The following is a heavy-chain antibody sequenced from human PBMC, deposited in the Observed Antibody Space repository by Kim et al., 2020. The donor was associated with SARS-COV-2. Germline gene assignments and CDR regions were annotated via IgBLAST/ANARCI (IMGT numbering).Heavy chain of an antibody. Sequence: SETLSLTCSVSSGSISSNFWSWIRQPPGKGLEWIGYMSYSGSTNYSPSLKSRVTISVDTSKNQFSLKLSSVTAADTALYYCARAYGWFDPWGQRNLVTV. J-gene: IGHJ5*02. CDR3: ARAYGWFDP. CDR2: MSYSGST. D-gene: IGHD4-17*01. V-gene: IGHV4-59*01. CDR1: SGSISSNF.